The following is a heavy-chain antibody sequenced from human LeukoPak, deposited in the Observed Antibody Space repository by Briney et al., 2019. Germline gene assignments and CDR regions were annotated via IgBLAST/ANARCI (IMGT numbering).Heavy chain of an antibody. CDR1: GVTLSPYG. CDR2: ISDSGGYT. V-gene: IGHV3-23*01. CDR3: AKGQYYFDY. J-gene: IGHJ4*02. Sequence: GGSLRLSCAASGVTLSPYGMHWVRQAPGKGLEWVSAISDSGGYTYYADSVKGRFTISRDNSKNTLYLQMNSLSADDTAVYYCAKGQYYFDYWGQGTLVTVSS.